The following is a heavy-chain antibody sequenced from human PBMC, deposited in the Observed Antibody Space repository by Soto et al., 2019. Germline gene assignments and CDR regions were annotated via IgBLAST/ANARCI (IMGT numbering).Heavy chain of an antibody. D-gene: IGHD3-10*01. CDR2: IYYSGGT. CDR3: ARELWFGELSPDNWFDP. J-gene: IGHJ5*02. CDR1: GGSISSGDYY. V-gene: IGHV4-30-4*01. Sequence: SETLSLTCTVSGGSISSGDYYWSWIRQPPGKGLEWIGYIYYSGGTYYNPSLKSRVTISVDTSKNQFSLKLSSVTAADTAVYYCARELWFGELSPDNWFDPWGQGTLVTVSS.